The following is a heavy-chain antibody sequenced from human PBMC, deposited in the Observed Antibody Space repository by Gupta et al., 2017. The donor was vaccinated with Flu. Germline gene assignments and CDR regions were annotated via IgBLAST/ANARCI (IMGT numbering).Heavy chain of an antibody. D-gene: IGHD1-1*01. CDR3: GGNEGEGFDP. CDR1: GDTGTRLD. CDR2: MSRKSGNT. J-gene: IGHJ5*02. Sequence: GDTGTRLDSNWVRKSSGKGIEWMGWMSRKSGNTGDEQKFQGRVTMTRNTSISTAYMERSRLRSEDTDVYDCGGNEGEGFDPWGQGTLVTVSS. V-gene: IGHV1-8*01.